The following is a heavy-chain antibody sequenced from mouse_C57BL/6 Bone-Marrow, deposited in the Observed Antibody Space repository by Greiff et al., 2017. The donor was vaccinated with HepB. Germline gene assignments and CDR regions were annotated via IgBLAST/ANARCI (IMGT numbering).Heavy chain of an antibody. V-gene: IGHV1-64*01. D-gene: IGHD1-1*01. J-gene: IGHJ2*01. CDR3: ARRIITTVVATDY. Sequence: VQLQQPGAELVKPGASVKLSCKASGYTSTSYWMHWVKQRPGQGLEWIGMIHPNSGSTNYNEKFKSKATLTVDKSSSTAYMQLSSLTSEDSAVHYCARRIITTVVATDYWGQGTTLTVSS. CDR1: GYTSTSYW. CDR2: IHPNSGST.